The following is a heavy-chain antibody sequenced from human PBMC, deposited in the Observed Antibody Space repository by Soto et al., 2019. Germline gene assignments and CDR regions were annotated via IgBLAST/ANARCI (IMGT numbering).Heavy chain of an antibody. V-gene: IGHV3-7*01. Sequence: EVQLVESGGGLVQPGGSLRLSCAVSGFTFSSYWMTWVRQAPGKGLEWVANMGEDGSEIYYVDSVKGRFTISRDNAKNSLYLQMNSLRVEDTAVYYCAIGWAAQDYWGQGTLVTVSS. CDR1: GFTFSSYW. D-gene: IGHD1-26*01. CDR3: AIGWAAQDY. J-gene: IGHJ4*02. CDR2: MGEDGSEI.